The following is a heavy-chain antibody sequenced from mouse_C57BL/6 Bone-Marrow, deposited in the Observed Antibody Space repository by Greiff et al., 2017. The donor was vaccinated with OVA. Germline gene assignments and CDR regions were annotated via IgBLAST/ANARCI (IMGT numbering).Heavy chain of an antibody. J-gene: IGHJ2*01. CDR1: GYTFTDYY. CDR3: ARGVSTTVVATDY. V-gene: IGHV1-76*01. Sequence: VQLQQSGAELVRPGASVKLSCKASGYTFTDYYINWVKQRPGQGLEWIARIYPGSGNTYYNEKFKGKATLTAEKSSSTAYMQLSSLTSEDSAVYFCARGVSTTVVATDYWGQGTTLTVSS. CDR2: IYPGSGNT. D-gene: IGHD1-1*01.